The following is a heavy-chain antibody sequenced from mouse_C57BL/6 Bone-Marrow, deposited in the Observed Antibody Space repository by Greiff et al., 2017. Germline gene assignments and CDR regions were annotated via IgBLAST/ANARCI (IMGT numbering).Heavy chain of an antibody. Sequence: EVQRVESGAELVRPGASVKLSCTASGFNIKDDYMPWVKQRPEPGLEWIGWIDPENGDTEYAAKFQGKATITVDTSSNTAYLQLSRLTSEDTAVYYCTSPGIPTVVAPQCCWGKGPTVTVSS. CDR2: IDPENGDT. V-gene: IGHV14-4*01. CDR1: GFNIKDDY. D-gene: IGHD1-3*01. CDR3: TSPGIPTVVAPQCC. J-gene: IGHJ4*01.